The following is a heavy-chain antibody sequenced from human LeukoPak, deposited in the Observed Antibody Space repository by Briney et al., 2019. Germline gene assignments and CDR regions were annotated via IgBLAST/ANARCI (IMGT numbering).Heavy chain of an antibody. J-gene: IGHJ6*03. Sequence: GGSLRLSCAASGFTFSSYAMHWVRQAPGKGLEWVAVISYDGSNKYYADSVKGRFTISRDNSKNTLYLQMNSLRAEDTAVYYCARSASALPHMDVWGKGTTVTVSS. V-gene: IGHV3-30-3*01. CDR3: ARSASALPHMDV. CDR1: GFTFSSYA. CDR2: ISYDGSNK. D-gene: IGHD6-6*01.